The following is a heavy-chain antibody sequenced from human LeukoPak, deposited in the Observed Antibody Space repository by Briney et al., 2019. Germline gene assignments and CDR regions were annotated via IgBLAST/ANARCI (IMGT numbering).Heavy chain of an antibody. CDR2: INHSGST. CDR1: GGSFSGYY. Sequence: PETQSLTCAVYGGSFSGYYWSWIRQPPGNGLEWIGEINHSGSTNYNPSLKSRVTISVDTSKNQFSLKLSSVTAADTAVYYCARGRGYCSGGSCYSVGGIDYWGQGTLVTVSS. CDR3: ARGRGYCSGGSCYSVGGIDY. J-gene: IGHJ4*02. D-gene: IGHD2-15*01. V-gene: IGHV4-34*01.